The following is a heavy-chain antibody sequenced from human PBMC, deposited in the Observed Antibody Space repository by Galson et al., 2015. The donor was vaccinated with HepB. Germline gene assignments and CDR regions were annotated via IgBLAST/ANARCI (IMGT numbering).Heavy chain of an antibody. V-gene: IGHV1-18*01. CDR3: ARGYSSGLTTSYYYGMDV. D-gene: IGHD6-19*01. CDR2: FSTFNGNT. CDR1: GYTFINYG. J-gene: IGHJ6*02. Sequence: SVKVSCKASGYTFINYGITWVRQAPGQGLEWRGWFSTFNGNTNYAQKLQGRVTMTTDTSTSTGHMDLRSLRSDDTAVYYCARGYSSGLTTSYYYGMDVWGQGTTVTVSS.